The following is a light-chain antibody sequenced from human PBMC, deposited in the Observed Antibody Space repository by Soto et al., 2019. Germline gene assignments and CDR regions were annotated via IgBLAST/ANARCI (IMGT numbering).Light chain of an antibody. CDR2: EVS. CDR3: SSYTSSSTYV. V-gene: IGLV2-14*01. J-gene: IGLJ1*01. Sequence: QSVLTQPPSASGSPGQSITISCTGTSSDVGGYNYVSWYQQHPGKAPKLMIYEVSNRPSGVSNRFSGSKSGNTAPLTISGLQAEDEADYYCSSYTSSSTYVFGTGTKVTVL. CDR1: SSDVGGYNY.